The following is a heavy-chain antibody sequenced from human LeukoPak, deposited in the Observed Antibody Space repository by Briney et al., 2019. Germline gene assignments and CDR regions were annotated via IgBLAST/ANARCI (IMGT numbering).Heavy chain of an antibody. CDR1: GFTFSSYA. J-gene: IGHJ4*02. Sequence: GGSLRLSCAASGFTFSSYAMHWVRQAPGKGLEWVAVISYDGSNKYYADSVKGRFTISRDNSKNTLYLQMNSLGAEDTAVYYCARGARGPYYFDCWGQGTLVTVSS. V-gene: IGHV3-30-3*01. D-gene: IGHD3-10*01. CDR3: ARGARGPYYFDC. CDR2: ISYDGSNK.